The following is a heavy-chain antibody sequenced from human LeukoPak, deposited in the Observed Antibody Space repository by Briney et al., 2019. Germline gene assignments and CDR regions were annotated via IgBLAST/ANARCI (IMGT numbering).Heavy chain of an antibody. V-gene: IGHV3-21*01. D-gene: IGHD5-18*01. CDR3: ARDHYVDTAMVSAFDI. CDR1: GFTFSSYS. CDR2: ISSSSSYI. J-gene: IGHJ3*02. Sequence: GGSLRLSCAASGFTFSSYSMNWVRQAPGKGLEWVSSISSSSSYIYYADSVKGRFTISRDNAKNSLYLQMNSLRAEDTAVYYCARDHYVDTAMVSAFDIWGQGTMVTVSS.